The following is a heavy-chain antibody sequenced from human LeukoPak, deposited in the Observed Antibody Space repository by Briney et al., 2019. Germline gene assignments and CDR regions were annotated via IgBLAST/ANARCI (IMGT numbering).Heavy chain of an antibody. Sequence: SETLSLTCAVSGGSISSSNWWSWVRQPPGKGLEWIEEFYHSGSTNYTPSLKSRVTISVDKCKNQYSLQLSSVTAADTAVYYCARDCSGGSCYPYNWFDPWGQGTLVTVSS. CDR2: FYHSGST. V-gene: IGHV4-4*02. J-gene: IGHJ5*02. CDR1: GGSISSSNW. D-gene: IGHD2-15*01. CDR3: ARDCSGGSCYPYNWFDP.